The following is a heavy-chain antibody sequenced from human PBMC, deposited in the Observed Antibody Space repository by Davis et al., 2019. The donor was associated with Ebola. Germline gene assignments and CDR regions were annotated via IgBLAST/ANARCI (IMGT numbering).Heavy chain of an antibody. CDR3: ARVRGVGSGYRTHFDY. V-gene: IGHV1-18*01. D-gene: IGHD3-3*01. CDR2: ISAYNGNT. J-gene: IGHJ4*02. CDR1: GYTFTSYD. Sequence: ASVKVSCKASGYTFTSYDINWVRQAPGQGLEWMGWISAYNGNTNYAQKLQGRVTMTTDTSTSTAYMELRSLRSDDTAVYYCARVRGVGSGYRTHFDYWGQGTLVTISS.